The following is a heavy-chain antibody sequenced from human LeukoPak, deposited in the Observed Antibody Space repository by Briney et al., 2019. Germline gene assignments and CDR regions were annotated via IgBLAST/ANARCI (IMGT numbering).Heavy chain of an antibody. V-gene: IGHV3-33*01. CDR1: GFTFSSYG. Sequence: GGSLRLSCAASGFTFSSYGMHWVRQAPGKGLEWVAVIWYDGSNKYYADSVKGRFTISRDNSKNTLYLQMNSLRAEDTAVYYCARFGPGVVVITAAFDIWGQGTMVTVSS. D-gene: IGHD3-22*01. CDR2: IWYDGSNK. J-gene: IGHJ3*02. CDR3: ARFGPGVVVITAAFDI.